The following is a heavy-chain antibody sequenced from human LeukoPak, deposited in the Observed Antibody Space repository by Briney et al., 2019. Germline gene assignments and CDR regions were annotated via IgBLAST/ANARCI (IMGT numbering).Heavy chain of an antibody. V-gene: IGHV3-49*03. Sequence: GGSLRLSCTSSGYTLGDFALSFFRQAPGKGLEWVALIRSKPYGSTTEYAPSLRGRFTISRDDSKGIAYLQMNSLKTEDTAIYYCTRDSGGFAEGFCDYWGQGTLVTVSS. CDR2: IRSKPYGSTT. CDR3: TRDSGGFAEGFCDY. J-gene: IGHJ4*02. D-gene: IGHD3-3*01. CDR1: GYTLGDFA.